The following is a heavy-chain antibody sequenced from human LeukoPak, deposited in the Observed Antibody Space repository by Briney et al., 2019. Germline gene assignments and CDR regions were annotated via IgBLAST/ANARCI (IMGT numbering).Heavy chain of an antibody. CDR2: ISAFNGNT. CDR1: GYTFTRYG. J-gene: IGHJ4*02. V-gene: IGHV1-18*01. Sequence: ASVKVSCKASGYTFTRYGISWVRQAPGQGLEWMGWISAFNGNTNYAQNLQGRVTMTTDTSTSTVYMELRSLRSDDTAVYYCARGDYSDSSGYYSYWGQGTLVTVSS. CDR3: ARGDYSDSSGYYSY. D-gene: IGHD3-22*01.